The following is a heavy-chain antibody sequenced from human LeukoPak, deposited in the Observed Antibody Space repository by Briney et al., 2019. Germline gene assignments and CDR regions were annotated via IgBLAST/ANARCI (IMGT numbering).Heavy chain of an antibody. V-gene: IGHV1-46*01. CDR1: GYSFTNYY. J-gene: IGHJ4*02. CDR2: INPSGGST. Sequence: ASVKVSSKVSGYSFTNYYIHWVRQAPGQGLEWMGIINPSGGSTSYAQNFRGRVTMTRDTSTTTVYMELSSLRSEDTAVYYCARVDCSGDSCYSLFDYWGQGTLVTVSS. D-gene: IGHD2-15*01. CDR3: ARVDCSGDSCYSLFDY.